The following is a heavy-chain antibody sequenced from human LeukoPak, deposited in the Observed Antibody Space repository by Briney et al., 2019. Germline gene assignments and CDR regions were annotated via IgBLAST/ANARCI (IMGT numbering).Heavy chain of an antibody. J-gene: IGHJ5*02. CDR2: IYYSGST. D-gene: IGHD6-19*01. Sequence: EPSETLSLTCTVSGGSISSYYWSWIRQPPGKGLEWIGYIYYSGSTNYNPSLKSRVTISVDTSKNQFSLKLSSVTAADTAVYYCATHSSGWYGWFDPWGQGTLVTVSS. CDR1: GGSISSYY. V-gene: IGHV4-59*08. CDR3: ATHSSGWYGWFDP.